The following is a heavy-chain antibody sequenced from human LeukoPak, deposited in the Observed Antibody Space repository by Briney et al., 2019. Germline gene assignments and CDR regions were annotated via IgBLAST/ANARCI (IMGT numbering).Heavy chain of an antibody. CDR2: VHQSGRA. V-gene: IGHV4-39*07. CDR1: GDSISGSNYH. CDR3: AREPDA. Sequence: SETLSLTCTVSGDSISGSNYHWGWIRQPPGMGLEWLGNVHQSGRAYYNESLRGRTTISVDTSKNQFSLRLASMTTADTAVYYCAREPDAWGQGILVTVSS. J-gene: IGHJ5*02.